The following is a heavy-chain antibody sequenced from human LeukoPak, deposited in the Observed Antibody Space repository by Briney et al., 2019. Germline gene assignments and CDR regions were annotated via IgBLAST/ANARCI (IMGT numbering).Heavy chain of an antibody. Sequence: SETLSLTCSVSGGSISSSRYYWGWIRQPPGKGLEWIGSMYYDGSTYYNPSLKSRVSMSVDTSKNQFSLKLPSVTAVDTAVYYCAREAYSPGHYSFDNWGQGTLVTVSS. CDR1: GGSISSSRYY. CDR2: MYYDGST. D-gene: IGHD5-18*01. CDR3: AREAYSPGHYSFDN. J-gene: IGHJ4*02. V-gene: IGHV4-39*07.